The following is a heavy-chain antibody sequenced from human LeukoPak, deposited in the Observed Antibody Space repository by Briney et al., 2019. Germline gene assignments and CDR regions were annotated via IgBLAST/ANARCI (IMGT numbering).Heavy chain of an antibody. Sequence: PGGSLRLSCAASGFTFSSYSMKWVRPAQRKGLEWVSYISTCSSTIYYADSLQRRFTISRDNAKNSLYLQMNSLKDEDTAVYYCARGSRDIVVVVAATQLDYWGQGTLVTVSS. J-gene: IGHJ4*02. V-gene: IGHV3-48*02. CDR2: ISTCSSTI. CDR1: GFTFSSYS. D-gene: IGHD2-15*01. CDR3: ARGSRDIVVVVAATQLDY.